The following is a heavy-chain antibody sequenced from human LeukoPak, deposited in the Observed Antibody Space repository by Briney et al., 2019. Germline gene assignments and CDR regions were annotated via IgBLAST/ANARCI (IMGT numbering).Heavy chain of an antibody. V-gene: IGHV3-48*02. CDR1: GFTFSSYS. J-gene: IGHJ4*02. CDR3: ARDPTVTDQGEY. CDR2: ISSSSSTI. Sequence: PGGSLRLSCAASGFTFSSYSMNWVREAPGKGLEWVSYISSSSSTIYYADSVKGRFTISRHNAKNSLYLQMNSLRDEDTAVYYCARDPTVTDQGEYWGQGTLVTVSS. D-gene: IGHD4-17*01.